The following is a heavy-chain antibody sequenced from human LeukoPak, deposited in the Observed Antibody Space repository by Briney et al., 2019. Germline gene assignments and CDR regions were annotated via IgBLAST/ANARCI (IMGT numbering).Heavy chain of an antibody. V-gene: IGHV4-34*01. CDR1: GESFSNHY. D-gene: IGHD6-6*01. Sequence: SVTLSLSCVVNGESFSNHYWTWIRQSPGKGLEWIGEIEHRGNTNYNPSLKSRVTISVDTSKNEFSLKLKSVTAADTAVFYCARGRGVAARRGFDFWGLGTLVTVSS. J-gene: IGHJ4*02. CDR3: ARGRGVAARRGFDF. CDR2: IEHRGNT.